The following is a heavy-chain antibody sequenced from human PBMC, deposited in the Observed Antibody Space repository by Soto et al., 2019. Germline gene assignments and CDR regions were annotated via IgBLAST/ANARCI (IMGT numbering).Heavy chain of an antibody. CDR3: ARTVTTGPVFDF. Sequence: QLHLQESGSGLVKPSQTLSLTCAVSGGSISKNGYSWSWIRQPPRKGLEWIGYIYHSGSTYYNPSLKSRVCLSVDRSNNRFSRNLSSVTAADTAVYYCARTVTTGPVFDFWGQGTLVTVSS. D-gene: IGHD4-17*01. V-gene: IGHV4-30-2*01. J-gene: IGHJ4*02. CDR1: GGSISKNGYS. CDR2: IYHSGST.